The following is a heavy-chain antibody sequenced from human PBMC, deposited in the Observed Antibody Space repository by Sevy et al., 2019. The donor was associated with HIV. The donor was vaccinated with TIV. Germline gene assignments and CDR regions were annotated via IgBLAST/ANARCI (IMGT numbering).Heavy chain of an antibody. CDR1: GGSITSSSYY. CDR3: ARPSSLYYYYAMDV. J-gene: IGHJ6*02. Sequence: SETLSLTCTVSGGSITSSSYYWAWLRQPPGKGLEWVGSIYYTGSTFYKPSLMGRITISADRSKNHFSLKLTSVTAADTAVYYCARPSSLYYYYAMDVWGQGTAVTVSS. V-gene: IGHV4-39*02. CDR2: IYYTGST.